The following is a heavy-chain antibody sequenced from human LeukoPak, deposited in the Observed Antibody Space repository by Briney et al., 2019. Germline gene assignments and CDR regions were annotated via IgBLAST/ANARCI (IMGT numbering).Heavy chain of an antibody. J-gene: IGHJ3*02. CDR3: ARAKYDTSGYYYSGFDI. Sequence: PGGSLRLSCAASGFTFSSYWMHWVRQAPGQGLVWVSRISSDGSSTTYADSVKGRFTISRDNAKNTLYLQMNSLRAEDTAVYYCARAKYDTSGYYYSGFDIWGQGTMVTVSS. V-gene: IGHV3-74*01. CDR2: ISSDGSST. CDR1: GFTFSSYW. D-gene: IGHD3-22*01.